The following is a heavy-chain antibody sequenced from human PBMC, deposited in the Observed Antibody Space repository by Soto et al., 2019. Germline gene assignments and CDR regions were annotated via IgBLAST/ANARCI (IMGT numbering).Heavy chain of an antibody. CDR2: IIPIYGTA. CDR1: GGSINNYA. Sequence: QVQLVQSGAEVRKPGSSVKVSCKAFGGSINNYALTWVRQAPGQGLEWMGGIIPIYGTANYAQKFRVRVTLTADEDTSTAYMELSSLRYEDTAVYYCAIGSVSDYGDFGGLYDSWGQGTLVTVSS. D-gene: IGHD4-17*01. CDR3: AIGSVSDYGDFGGLYDS. V-gene: IGHV1-69*01. J-gene: IGHJ4*02.